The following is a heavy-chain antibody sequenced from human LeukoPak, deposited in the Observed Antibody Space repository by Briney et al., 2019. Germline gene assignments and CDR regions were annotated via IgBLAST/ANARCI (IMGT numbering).Heavy chain of an antibody. CDR3: ARVYYYDSSGYYQVRAFDI. CDR2: IYYSGST. V-gene: IGHV4-59*01. D-gene: IGHD3-22*01. J-gene: IGHJ3*02. Sequence: SETLSLTCTVSGGSISSYYWSWIRQPPGKGLEWIGYIYYSGSTNYNPSLKSRVTISVDTSKNQFSLKLSSVTAADTAVYYCARVYYYDSSGYYQVRAFDIWGQGTMVTVSS. CDR1: GGSISSYY.